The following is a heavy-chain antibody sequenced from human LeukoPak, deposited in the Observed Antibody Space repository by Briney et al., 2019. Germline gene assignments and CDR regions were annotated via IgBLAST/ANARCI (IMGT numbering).Heavy chain of an antibody. V-gene: IGHV3-48*03. Sequence: GGSLRLSCAASGFTFSSYEVHWVRQAPGKGLEWVSYINPSGNTFDYADSVKGRFTISRDNAKNSLYLQMNSLRAEDTAVYYCARGMIYFDYWGQGTLVTVSS. CDR1: GFTFSSYE. CDR2: INPSGNTF. D-gene: IGHD3-22*01. CDR3: ARGMIYFDY. J-gene: IGHJ4*02.